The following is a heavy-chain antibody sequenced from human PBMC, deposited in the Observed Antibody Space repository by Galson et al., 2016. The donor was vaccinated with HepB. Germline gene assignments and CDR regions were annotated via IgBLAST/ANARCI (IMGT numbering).Heavy chain of an antibody. CDR3: VKTQGYSTGWYGMDV. J-gene: IGHJ6*02. D-gene: IGHD6-19*01. Sequence: SLRLSCAASGFTFRNYGMTWVRQAPGKGLEVVSSISRSGDSTDYADSVKGRFTISRDNSKSTLSLQMNSLRAEDTAVYYCVKTQGYSTGWYGMDVWGQGTTVTVSS. CDR1: GFTFRNYG. V-gene: IGHV3-23*01. CDR2: ISRSGDST.